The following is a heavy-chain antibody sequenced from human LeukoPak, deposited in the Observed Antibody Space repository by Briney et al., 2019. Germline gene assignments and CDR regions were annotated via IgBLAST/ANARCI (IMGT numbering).Heavy chain of an antibody. CDR3: ARDPTSSWETAFDI. CDR1: GFTFSSYS. Sequence: PGGSLRLSCVTSGFTFSSYSMNWVRQAPGKGLEWVSSISSSSGYIYNADSVRGRFTISRDNAKNSLYLQMNSLRAEDKAVYYCARDPTSSWETAFDIWGQGTMVTVSS. V-gene: IGHV3-21*01. J-gene: IGHJ3*02. CDR2: ISSSSGYI. D-gene: IGHD1-26*01.